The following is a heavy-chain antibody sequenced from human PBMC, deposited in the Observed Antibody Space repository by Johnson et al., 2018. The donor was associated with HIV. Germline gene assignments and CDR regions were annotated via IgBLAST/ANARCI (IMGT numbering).Heavy chain of an antibody. V-gene: IGHV3-7*04. Sequence: MLLVESGGGLVQPGGSLRLSCAASGFTFSSYWMGWVRQAPGKGLEWVANIKQDGSEKYYVDSVKGRFTISRDNAKNSLYLQMNSLRAEDTAVYYCARGDTAMGYDAFDIWGQGTMVTVSS. CDR1: GFTFSSYW. CDR2: IKQDGSEK. CDR3: ARGDTAMGYDAFDI. J-gene: IGHJ3*02. D-gene: IGHD5-18*01.